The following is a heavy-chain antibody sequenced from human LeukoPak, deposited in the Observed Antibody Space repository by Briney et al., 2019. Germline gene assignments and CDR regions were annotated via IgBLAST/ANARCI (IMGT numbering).Heavy chain of an antibody. J-gene: IGHJ5*02. CDR1: GYTFTDYY. V-gene: IGHV1-2*02. Sequence: ASVRVSCKAFGYTFTDYYIQWVRQAPGQGLEWMGWIHPNRGDANYRQKFQGRVTMTRDTSIATAYLELSSLTSDDTAVYYCARETSEAFETWGQGTLVTVSS. CDR2: IHPNRGDA. D-gene: IGHD2-2*01. CDR3: ARETSEAFET.